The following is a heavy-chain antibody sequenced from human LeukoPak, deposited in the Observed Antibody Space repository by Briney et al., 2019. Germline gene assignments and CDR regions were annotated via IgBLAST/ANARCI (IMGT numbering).Heavy chain of an antibody. J-gene: IGHJ4*02. CDR1: GFTFSDYH. CDR3: ARDSKKHSHDY. Sequence: GGSLRLSCDASGFTFSDYHMDWVRQAPGKGLEWVGRSRDKGQSHTTEYAASVRGRFTISRDDSKNSLSLQLNGLKTEDTAVYYCARDSKKHSHDYWGQGILVTVSS. CDR2: SRDKGQSHTT. D-gene: IGHD2/OR15-2a*01. V-gene: IGHV3-72*01.